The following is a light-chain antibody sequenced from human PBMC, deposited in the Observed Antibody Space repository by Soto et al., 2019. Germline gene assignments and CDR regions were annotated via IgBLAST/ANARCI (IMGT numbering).Light chain of an antibody. CDR1: QTIDSW. CDR2: KAS. CDR3: QQSNSYSWP. Sequence: DIQRTQSPSTLSASVGDRVTITCRASQTIDSWLGWYQQRPGKPPNLLIYKASTLESGVPSRFSGSGSGAEFTLTISSLQPDDFATYYCQQSNSYSWPSAQGGKADVK. J-gene: IGKJ1*01. V-gene: IGKV1-5*03.